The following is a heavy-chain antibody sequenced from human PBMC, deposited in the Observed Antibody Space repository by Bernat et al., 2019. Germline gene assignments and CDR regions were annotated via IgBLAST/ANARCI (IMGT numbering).Heavy chain of an antibody. J-gene: IGHJ6*03. CDR1: GFTFSDYY. CDR2: ISSSSSYT. V-gene: IGHV3-11*05. CDR3: ARGTSTSAPYMDV. D-gene: IGHD1-14*01. Sequence: QVQLVESGGGLVKPGGSLSLSCAASGFTFSDYYMSWIRQAPGKGLDWVSYISSSSSYTNYADSVKGRFTISRNNAKNSLYLQMNSLRAEDTAVYYLARGTSTSAPYMDVWGKGTTVTVSS.